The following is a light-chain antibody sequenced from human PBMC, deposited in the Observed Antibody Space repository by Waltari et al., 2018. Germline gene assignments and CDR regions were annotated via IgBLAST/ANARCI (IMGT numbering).Light chain of an antibody. CDR3: QQRSDWLLT. CDR1: QCVSSY. CDR2: DAS. J-gene: IGKJ4*01. Sequence: ELVLTQSPATLSSPPGERATLSCRASQCVSSYLAWYQQKSGQAPRLPIYDASNRATGIPARFSGGGSGTDFTLTISSLEPEDFAVYYCQQRSDWLLTFGGGTKVEIK. V-gene: IGKV3-11*01.